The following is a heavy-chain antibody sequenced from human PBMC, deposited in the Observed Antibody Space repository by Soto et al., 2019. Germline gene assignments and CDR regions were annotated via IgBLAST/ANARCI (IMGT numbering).Heavy chain of an antibody. CDR1: GGTFSSYA. Sequence: RASVKVSCKASGGTFSSYAISWVRQAPGQGLEWMGGIIPIFGTANYAQKFQGRVTITADESTSTAYMELSSLRSEDTAVYYCARDSNSGYDRAGFDYWGQGTLVTVSS. CDR3: ARDSNSGYDRAGFDY. V-gene: IGHV1-69*13. CDR2: IIPIFGTA. J-gene: IGHJ4*02. D-gene: IGHD5-12*01.